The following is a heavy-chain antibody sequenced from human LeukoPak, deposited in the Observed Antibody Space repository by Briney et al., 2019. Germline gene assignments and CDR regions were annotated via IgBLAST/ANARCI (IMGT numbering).Heavy chain of an antibody. V-gene: IGHV1-18*01. D-gene: IGHD6-13*01. Sequence: GASVTVSCKASGYTFTNYGISWVRQAPGQGLEWMGWISAYNGDTNYAQKLQGRVTMTTDTSTSTAYMELRSLRSDDTAIYYCAVRNTSSWSPFDFWGQGCLVTVSS. J-gene: IGHJ4*02. CDR3: AVRNTSSWSPFDF. CDR2: ISAYNGDT. CDR1: GYTFTNYG.